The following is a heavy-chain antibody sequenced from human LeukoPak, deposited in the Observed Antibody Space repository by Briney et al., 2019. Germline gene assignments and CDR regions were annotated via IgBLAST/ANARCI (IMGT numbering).Heavy chain of an antibody. J-gene: IGHJ6*03. CDR2: INHSGST. CDR3: ARGPRRSSWFWVPYHMDV. V-gene: IGHV4-34*01. CDR1: GGSFSGYY. Sequence: SETLSLTCAVYGGSFSGYYWSWIRQPPGKGLEWIGEINHSGSTNYNPSLKSRVTISVDTSKNQFSLKLSSVTAADTAVYYCARGPRRSSWFWVPYHMDVWGEGTTVTVSS. D-gene: IGHD6-13*01.